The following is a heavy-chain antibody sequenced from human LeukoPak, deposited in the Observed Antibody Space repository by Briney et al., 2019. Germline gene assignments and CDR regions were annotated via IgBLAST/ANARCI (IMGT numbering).Heavy chain of an antibody. CDR3: ARRGTLYYYDSSGYRLPNYFDY. J-gene: IGHJ4*02. Sequence: SETLSLTCTVSGGSISSYYWSWIRQPPGKGLEWIGEINHSGSTNYNPSLKSRVTISVDTSKNQFSLKLSSVTAADTAVYYCARRGTLYYYDSSGYRLPNYFDYWGQGTLVTVSS. V-gene: IGHV4-34*01. CDR2: INHSGST. D-gene: IGHD3-22*01. CDR1: GGSISSYY.